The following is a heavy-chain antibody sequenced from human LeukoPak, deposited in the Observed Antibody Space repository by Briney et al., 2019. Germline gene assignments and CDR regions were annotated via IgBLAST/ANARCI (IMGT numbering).Heavy chain of an antibody. CDR2: IIPIFGTA. Sequence: XSVKVSCKASGGTFSSYAISWVRQAPGQGLEWMGGIIPIFGTANYAQKFQGRVTITADESTSTAYMELSSLRSEDTAVYYCARDAAPYYDSSGYPFPFDYWGQGTLVTVSS. D-gene: IGHD3-22*01. CDR3: ARDAAPYYDSSGYPFPFDY. J-gene: IGHJ4*02. CDR1: GGTFSSYA. V-gene: IGHV1-69*13.